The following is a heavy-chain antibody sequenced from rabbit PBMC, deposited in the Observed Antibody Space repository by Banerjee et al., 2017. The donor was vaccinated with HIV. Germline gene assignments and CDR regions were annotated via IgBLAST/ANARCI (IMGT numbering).Heavy chain of an antibody. Sequence: QSLEESGGDLVKPGASLTLACTASGFDFSSNAMCWVRQAPGKGLEWIACVADGVSGSPYYATWAKGRFTISETSSTTVTLQMTSLTAADTATYFCARDSFDVGYVGYGYGLNLWGQGTLVTDS. CDR1: GFDFSSNA. J-gene: IGHJ4*01. CDR2: VADGVSGSP. V-gene: IGHV1S40*01. D-gene: IGHD6-1*01. CDR3: ARDSFDVGYVGYGYGLNL.